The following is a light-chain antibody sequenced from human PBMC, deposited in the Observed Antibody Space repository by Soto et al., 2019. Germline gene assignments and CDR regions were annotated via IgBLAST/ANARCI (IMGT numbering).Light chain of an antibody. Sequence: EIVMTQSPATLSVSPGERATLSCRASQSVSSSLAWYQQKPGQAPRLLFYDASNRATGIPARFSGSGSGTEFTLTINSLQSEDFAVYYCQQYDNWPPWTFGQGTKVDIK. CDR1: QSVSSS. V-gene: IGKV3-15*01. CDR2: DAS. CDR3: QQYDNWPPWT. J-gene: IGKJ1*01.